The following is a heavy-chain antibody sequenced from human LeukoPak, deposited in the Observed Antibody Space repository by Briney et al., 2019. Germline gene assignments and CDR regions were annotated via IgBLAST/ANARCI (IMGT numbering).Heavy chain of an antibody. D-gene: IGHD6-13*01. V-gene: IGHV1-69*05. CDR1: GGTFSSYA. Sequence: GASVKVSCKASGGTFSSYAISWVRQAPGQGLEWMGGIIPIFGTANYAQKFQGRVTITTDESTSTAYIELSSLRAEDTAVYYCARAGIAAAGNNWFDPWGQGTLVTVSS. CDR2: IIPIFGTA. CDR3: ARAGIAAAGNNWFDP. J-gene: IGHJ5*02.